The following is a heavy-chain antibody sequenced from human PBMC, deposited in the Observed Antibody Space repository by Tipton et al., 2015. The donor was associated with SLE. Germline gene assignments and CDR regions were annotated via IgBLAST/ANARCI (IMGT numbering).Heavy chain of an antibody. CDR2: IYYSGST. V-gene: IGHV4-59*12. J-gene: IGHJ4*02. CDR3: ARGKLEVDTAMATDY. CDR1: GGSISSYY. D-gene: IGHD5-18*01. Sequence: TLSLTCTVSGGSISSYYWSWIRQPPGKGLEWIGSIYYSGSTYYNPSLKSRVTISVDTSKNQFSLKLSSVTAADTAVYYCARGKLEVDTAMATDYWGQGTLVTVSS.